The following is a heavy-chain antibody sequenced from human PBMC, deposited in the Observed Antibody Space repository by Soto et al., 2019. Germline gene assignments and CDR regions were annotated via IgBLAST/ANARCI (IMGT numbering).Heavy chain of an antibody. V-gene: IGHV3-30*18. CDR3: AKLDTGYCSSTSCYYYGDYDRDAFDI. D-gene: IGHD2-2*01. CDR1: GFTFSSYG. J-gene: IGHJ3*02. Sequence: GGSLRLSCAASGFTFSSYGMHWVRQAPGKGLEWVAVISYDGSNKYYADSVKGRFTISRDNSKNTLYLQMNSLRAEDTAVYYCAKLDTGYCSSTSCYYYGDYDRDAFDIWGQGTMVTVSS. CDR2: ISYDGSNK.